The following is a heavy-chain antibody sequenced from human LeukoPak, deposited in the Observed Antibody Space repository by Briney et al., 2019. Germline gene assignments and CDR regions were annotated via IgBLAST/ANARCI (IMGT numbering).Heavy chain of an antibody. CDR3: ATINTATFAT. J-gene: IGHJ5*02. CDR1: GGSISSYY. V-gene: IGHV4-59*12. D-gene: IGHD5-18*01. CDR2: IYYSGST. Sequence: PSETLSLTCTVSGGSISSYYWSWIRQPPGKGLEWIGYIYYSGSTNYNPSLKSRVTISVDTSKNQFSLKLGSVTAADTAVYYCATINTATFATWGQGTLVTVSA.